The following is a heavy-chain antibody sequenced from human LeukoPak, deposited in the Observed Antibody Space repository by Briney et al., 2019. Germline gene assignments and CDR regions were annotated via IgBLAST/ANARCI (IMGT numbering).Heavy chain of an antibody. CDR2: ISSNGGST. Sequence: GGSLRLSCAASGFTFSSYAMHWVRQAPGKGLEYVSAISSNGGSTYYANSVKGRFTISRDNSKNTLYLQMGSLRAEDMAVYYCAKSKAAEEGGWLPYNLSPLGYWGQGTLVTVSS. V-gene: IGHV3-64*01. D-gene: IGHD5-24*01. J-gene: IGHJ4*02. CDR3: AKSKAAEEGGWLPYNLSPLGY. CDR1: GFTFSSYA.